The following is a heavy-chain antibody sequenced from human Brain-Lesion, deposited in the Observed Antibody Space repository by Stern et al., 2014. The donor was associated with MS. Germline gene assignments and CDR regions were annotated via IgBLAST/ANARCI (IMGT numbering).Heavy chain of an antibody. CDR1: GFSFSSYW. CDR2: IKQDGSEQ. CDR3: ARDCGVGSCAGARGYSYYYGLDV. V-gene: IGHV3-7*01. D-gene: IGHD2-21*01. Sequence: EMQLVESGGGLVQPGGSQRLSCAASGFSFSSYWMTWVRQAPGRGPEWVANIKQDGSEQYYVDSVKGRFTISRDNAKNSLYLQMHSLRDEDTAVYYCARDCGVGSCAGARGYSYYYGLDVWGQGTTVTVSS. J-gene: IGHJ6*02.